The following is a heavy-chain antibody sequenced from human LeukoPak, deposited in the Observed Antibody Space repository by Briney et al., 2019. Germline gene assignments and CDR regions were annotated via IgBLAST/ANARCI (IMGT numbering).Heavy chain of an antibody. Sequence: ASVKVSCKVSRYTLTELSMHWVRQAPGKGLEWMGGFDPEDGETIYAQKFQGRVTMTEDTSTDTAYMELSSLRSEDTAVYYCATDRGYCSSTSCDYYYYYYGMDVWGQGTTVTVSS. V-gene: IGHV1-24*01. J-gene: IGHJ6*02. CDR2: FDPEDGET. D-gene: IGHD2-2*01. CDR1: RYTLTELS. CDR3: ATDRGYCSSTSCDYYYYYYGMDV.